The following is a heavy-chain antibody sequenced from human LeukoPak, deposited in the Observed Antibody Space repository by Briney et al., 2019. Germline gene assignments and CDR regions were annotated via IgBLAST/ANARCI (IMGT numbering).Heavy chain of an antibody. J-gene: IGHJ3*02. D-gene: IGHD1-26*01. CDR3: ARASGGCYYGAFDI. V-gene: IGHV1-69*02. CDR1: GGTFSSYT. CDR2: IIPILGIA. Sequence: SVKGSCKASGGTFSSYTISWVRQAPGQGLEWMGRIIPILGIANYAQKFQGRVTITADKSTSTAYMELSSLRSEDTAVYYCARASGGCYYGAFDIWGQGTMVTVSS.